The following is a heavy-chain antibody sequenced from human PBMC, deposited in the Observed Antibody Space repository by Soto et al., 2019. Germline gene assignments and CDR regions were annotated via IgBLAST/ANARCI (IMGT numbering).Heavy chain of an antibody. V-gene: IGHV3-33*01. D-gene: IGHD4-17*01. J-gene: IGHJ4*02. CDR1: GFTFSSYG. Sequence: GGSLRLSCAASGFTFSSYGMHWVRQAPGKGLEWVAVIWYDGSNKYYADSVKGRFTISRDNSKNTLYLQMNSLRAEDTAVYYCARDLTSYGHYQYSGYWGQGTRVTVSS. CDR2: IWYDGSNK. CDR3: ARDLTSYGHYQYSGY.